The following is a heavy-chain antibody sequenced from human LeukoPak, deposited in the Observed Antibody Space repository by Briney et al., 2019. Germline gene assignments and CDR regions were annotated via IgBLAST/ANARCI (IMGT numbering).Heavy chain of an antibody. J-gene: IGHJ3*02. CDR2: IYYSGST. Sequence: SETLSLTCTVSGGSISSSSYYWGWIRQPPGKGLEWIGSIYYSGSTYYNPSLKSRVTISVDTSKNQFSPKLSSVTAADTAVYYCARDVNDYGDYGGPFDIWGQGTMVTVSS. V-gene: IGHV4-39*07. D-gene: IGHD4-17*01. CDR3: ARDVNDYGDYGGPFDI. CDR1: GGSISSSSYY.